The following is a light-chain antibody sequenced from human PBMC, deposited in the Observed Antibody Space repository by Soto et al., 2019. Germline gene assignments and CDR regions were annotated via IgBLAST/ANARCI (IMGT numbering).Light chain of an antibody. CDR1: SSDVGGYNY. V-gene: IGLV2-14*01. Sequence: QSVLTQPASVSGSPGQSITISCTGTSSDVGGYNYVSWYQQDPGKAPKLMIYEVSNRPSGVSNRFSGSKSGNTASLTISGLQAEDEADYYCSSYTSSSPYVFGTGTKSPS. CDR3: SSYTSSSPYV. J-gene: IGLJ1*01. CDR2: EVS.